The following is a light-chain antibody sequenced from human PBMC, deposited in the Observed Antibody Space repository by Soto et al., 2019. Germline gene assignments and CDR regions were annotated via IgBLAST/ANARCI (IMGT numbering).Light chain of an antibody. CDR1: SSDVGSYDY. V-gene: IGLV2-14*01. Sequence: QSALTQPASVSGSLGQSIIISCTGTSSDVGSYDYVSWYQQHPGKVPKLLIHEVSYRPSGVSNRFSGSKSGNTASLTIPGLQAEDEAEYYCSSYTSSSSFVFGTGTKSPS. J-gene: IGLJ1*01. CDR3: SSYTSSSSFV. CDR2: EVS.